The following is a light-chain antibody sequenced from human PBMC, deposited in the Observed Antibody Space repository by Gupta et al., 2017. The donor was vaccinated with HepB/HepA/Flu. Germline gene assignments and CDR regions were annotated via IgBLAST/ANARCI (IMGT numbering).Light chain of an antibody. Sequence: DIQMTPSPSSLSASVGDRVTITCRASQSISSYLNWYQQKPGKAPKLLIYAASSLQSGVPSRFSGSGSGTDFTLTISRLQPEDFATYYCQQSDSTPLTFGQGTRLEIK. V-gene: IGKV1-39*01. CDR3: QQSDSTPLT. CDR2: AAS. J-gene: IGKJ5*01. CDR1: QSISSY.